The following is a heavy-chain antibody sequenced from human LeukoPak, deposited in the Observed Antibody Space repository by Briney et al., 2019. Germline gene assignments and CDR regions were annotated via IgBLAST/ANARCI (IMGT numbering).Heavy chain of an antibody. J-gene: IGHJ4*02. Sequence: PSETLSLACSVSGESTTSYYWSWIRQSAGKGLEWIGRIYAPGSTNYNPSLKSRVTISVDTSKNQFSLKLSSVTAADTAVYYCARVRSDSSGWRADYWGQGTLVTVSS. CDR2: IYAPGST. CDR1: GESTTSYY. D-gene: IGHD6-19*01. V-gene: IGHV4-4*07. CDR3: ARVRSDSSGWRADY.